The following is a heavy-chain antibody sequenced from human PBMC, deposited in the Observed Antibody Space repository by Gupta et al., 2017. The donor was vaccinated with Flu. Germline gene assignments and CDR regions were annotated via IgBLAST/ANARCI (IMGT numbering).Heavy chain of an antibody. D-gene: IGHD3-3*01. CDR2: IKSKTDGGTT. V-gene: IGHV3-15*01. CDR3: TTELRFLEWLFRSGGWYFDL. J-gene: IGHJ2*01. Sequence: EVQLVESGGGLVKPGGSLRLSCAASGFTFSNAWMSWVRQAPGKGLEWVGRIKSKTDGGTTDYAAPVKGRFTISRDDSKNTLYLQMNSLKTEDTAVYYCTTELRFLEWLFRSGGWYFDLWGRGTLVTVSS. CDR1: GFTFSNAW.